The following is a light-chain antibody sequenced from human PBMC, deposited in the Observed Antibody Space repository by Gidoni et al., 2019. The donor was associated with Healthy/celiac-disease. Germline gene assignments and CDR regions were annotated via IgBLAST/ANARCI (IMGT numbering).Light chain of an antibody. CDR1: QSVSSY. V-gene: IGKV3-11*01. J-gene: IGKJ3*01. CDR3: QQRSNWPLT. Sequence: ESVLTQSPATRSLSPGERATLSCRASQSVSSYLAWYQQKPGQAPRLLIDDASTRATGIPARFSGSGSGTDFTLPISSLEPEDFAVYSCQQRSNWPLTFGPGPKVDIK. CDR2: DAS.